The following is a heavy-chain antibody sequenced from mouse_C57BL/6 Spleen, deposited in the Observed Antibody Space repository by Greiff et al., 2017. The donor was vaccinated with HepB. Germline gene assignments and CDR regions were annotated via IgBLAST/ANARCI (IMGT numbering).Heavy chain of an antibody. CDR2: INPNNGGT. Sequence: EVQLQQSGPELVKPGASVKMSCKASGYTFTDYNMHWVKQSHGKSLEWIGYINPNNGGTSYNQKFKGKATLTVNKSSSTAYMELRSLTSEDSAVYYCARGELYYDYDGEAMDYWGQGTSVTVSS. CDR3: ARGELYYDYDGEAMDY. J-gene: IGHJ4*01. V-gene: IGHV1-22*01. D-gene: IGHD2-4*01. CDR1: GYTFTDYN.